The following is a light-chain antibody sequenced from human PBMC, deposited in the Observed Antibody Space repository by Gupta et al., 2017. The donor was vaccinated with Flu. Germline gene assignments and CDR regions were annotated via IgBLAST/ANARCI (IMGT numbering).Light chain of an antibody. V-gene: IGLV1-40*01. CDR3: QSYDSSLTGYV. CDR2: GNN. CDR1: SSNIGEGYD. Sequence: QSALTQPPSLSGAPGQRLTLSCTGSSSNIGEGYDVHWYQQLPGTAPKLLIYGNNNRPSGVPDRFSGSRSGSSASLAITGLQAEDEADYYCQSYDSSLTGYVFGTGTEVTVL. J-gene: IGLJ1*01.